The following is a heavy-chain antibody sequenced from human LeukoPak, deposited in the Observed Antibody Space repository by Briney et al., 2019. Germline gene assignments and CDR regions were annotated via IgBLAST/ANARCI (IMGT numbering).Heavy chain of an antibody. CDR1: GASINSDY. Sequence: SETLSLTCTVSGASINSDYWTWVRQVAGKGLEWIGRIFASGCTNYNPYLRSRITMSVDTSKNQFSLDLSSVTAADTGVYYCVRGWAPRGEKSSFASWGQGTLVIVSS. V-gene: IGHV4-4*07. CDR2: IFASGCT. CDR3: VRGWAPRGEKSSFAS. D-gene: IGHD3-10*01. J-gene: IGHJ4*02.